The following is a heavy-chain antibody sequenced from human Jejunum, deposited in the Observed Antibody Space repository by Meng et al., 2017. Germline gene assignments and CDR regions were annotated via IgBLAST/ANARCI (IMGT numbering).Heavy chain of an antibody. V-gene: IGHV3-74*01. CDR2: INSDGTGT. Sequence: EVQLVESGGGLVQPEGSLRLSCAASGFTFSGYWMHWVRQGTGKSLVWLSHINSDGTGTSYAESVRGRFTISRDNAKNTLYLQMNSLTVEDTAVYYCVRDGPNYFDQWGQGTLVTVSS. J-gene: IGHJ4*02. CDR1: GFTFSGYW. CDR3: VRDGPNYFDQ.